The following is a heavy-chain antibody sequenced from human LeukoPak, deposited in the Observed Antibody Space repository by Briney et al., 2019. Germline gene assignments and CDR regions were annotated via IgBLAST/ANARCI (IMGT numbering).Heavy chain of an antibody. D-gene: IGHD5-12*01. Sequence: GGSLRLSCVAPGFTFSSYAMSWFRQAPGRGLEWVSAIDGSGGSTYYADSVRGRLTISRDNSKNTLYLQMNSLRAEDTAIYYCAKDRRLPWDYFDSWGQGTLVTVSS. CDR1: GFTFSSYA. V-gene: IGHV3-23*01. CDR3: AKDRRLPWDYFDS. CDR2: IDGSGGST. J-gene: IGHJ4*02.